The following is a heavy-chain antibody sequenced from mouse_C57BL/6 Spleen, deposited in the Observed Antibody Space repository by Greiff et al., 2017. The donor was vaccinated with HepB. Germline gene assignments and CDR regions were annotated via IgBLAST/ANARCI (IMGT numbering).Heavy chain of an antibody. CDR3: ARAGHYYGSSRYFDY. Sequence: VHLVESEGGLVQPGSSMKLSCTASGFTFSDYYMAWVRQVPEKGLEWVANINYDGSSTYYLDSLKSRFIISRDNAKNILYLQMSSLKSEDTATYYCARAGHYYGSSRYFDYWGQGTTLTVSS. CDR2: INYDGSST. J-gene: IGHJ2*01. CDR1: GFTFSDYY. D-gene: IGHD1-1*01. V-gene: IGHV5-16*01.